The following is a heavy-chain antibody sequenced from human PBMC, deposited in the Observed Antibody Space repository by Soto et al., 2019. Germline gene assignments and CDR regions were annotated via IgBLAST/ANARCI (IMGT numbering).Heavy chain of an antibody. J-gene: IGHJ4*02. CDR2: INSDGSST. Sequence: GGSLSLCRRAAGLTVSCYWMHGVRQDPGKGLVWVSRINSDGSSTSYADSVKGRFTISIDTSKNQFSLKLSSVSAADTAVYYCAREGSSSPEYFDFWGPGTLVTVSS. D-gene: IGHD2-15*01. V-gene: IGHV3-74*01. CDR1: GLTVSCYW. CDR3: AREGSSSPEYFDF.